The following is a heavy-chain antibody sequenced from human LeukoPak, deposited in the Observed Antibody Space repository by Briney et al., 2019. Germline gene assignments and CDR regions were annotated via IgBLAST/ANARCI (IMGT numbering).Heavy chain of an antibody. CDR1: GGSSSSGDYY. CDR2: IYYSGST. V-gene: IGHV4-30-4*08. Sequence: PSQTLSLTCTVSGGSSSSGDYYWSWIRQPPGKGLEWIGYIYYSGSTYYNPSLKSRVTISVDTSKNQFSLKLSSVTAADTAVYYCARDLSGSGYYYYYMDVWGKGTTVTVSS. CDR3: ARDLSGSGYYYYYMDV. D-gene: IGHD3-22*01. J-gene: IGHJ6*03.